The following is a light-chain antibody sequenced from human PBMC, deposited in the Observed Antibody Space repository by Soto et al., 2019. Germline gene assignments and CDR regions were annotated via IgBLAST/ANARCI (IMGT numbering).Light chain of an antibody. CDR3: SSYTSRARV. CDR1: SSDVGGYNY. V-gene: IGLV2-14*01. J-gene: IGLJ3*02. CDR2: EVS. Sequence: QSALTQPASVSGSPGQSITISCTGTSSDVGGYNYVSWYQQHPGKAPKLMIYEVSNRPSGVSNRFSGSKSGNTASLTISGFQAEDEADYYCSSYTSRARVFGGGTKLTVL.